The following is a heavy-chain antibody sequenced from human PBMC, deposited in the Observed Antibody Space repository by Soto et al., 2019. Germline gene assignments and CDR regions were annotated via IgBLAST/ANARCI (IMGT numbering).Heavy chain of an antibody. CDR2: IYYSGST. V-gene: IGHV4-59*01. CDR3: ARVGWFGEFYYFDY. Sequence: PSETLSLTCTVSGGSISSYYWSWIRQPPGKGLEWIGYIYYSGSTNYNPSLKSRVTISVDTSKNQFSLKLSSVTAADTAVYYCARVGWFGEFYYFDYWGQGTLVTVSS. CDR1: GGSISSYY. J-gene: IGHJ4*02. D-gene: IGHD3-10*01.